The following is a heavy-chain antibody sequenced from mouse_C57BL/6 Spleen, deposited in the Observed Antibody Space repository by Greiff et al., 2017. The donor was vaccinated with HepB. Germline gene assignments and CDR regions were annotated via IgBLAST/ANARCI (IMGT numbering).Heavy chain of an antibody. D-gene: IGHD1-1*01. Sequence: VQLQQSGPELVKPGASVKISCKASGYTFTDYYMNWVKQSHGKSLEWIGDINPNNGGTSYNQKFKGKATLTVDKSSSTAYMELRSLTSEDSAVYYCARSGITTVVHFDYWGQGTTLTVSS. J-gene: IGHJ2*01. CDR3: ARSGITTVVHFDY. CDR1: GYTFTDYY. CDR2: INPNNGGT. V-gene: IGHV1-26*01.